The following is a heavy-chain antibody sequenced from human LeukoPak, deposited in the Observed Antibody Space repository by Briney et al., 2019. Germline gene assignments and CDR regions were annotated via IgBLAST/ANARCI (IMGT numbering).Heavy chain of an antibody. Sequence: ASVKVSCKASGYTFTGYYLHWVRQAPGQGLECMGWINPNSGGTNYAQKFQGRVTMTRDTSISTAYTELSRLRSDDTVVYYCARSRIVGATTPFDYWGQGTLVTVSS. CDR1: GYTFTGYY. CDR2: INPNSGGT. D-gene: IGHD1-26*01. J-gene: IGHJ4*02. V-gene: IGHV1-2*02. CDR3: ARSRIVGATTPFDY.